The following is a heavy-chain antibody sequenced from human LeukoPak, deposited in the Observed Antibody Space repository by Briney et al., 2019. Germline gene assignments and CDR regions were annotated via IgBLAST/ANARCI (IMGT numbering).Heavy chain of an antibody. CDR2: MNPNSDNT. CDR1: GYTFTSCD. CDR3: ARGLEVRGVIYYYYYMDV. D-gene: IGHD3-10*01. J-gene: IGHJ6*03. Sequence: ASVKLSCKASGYTFTSCDINCVRQAIGQPLEWMGGMNPNSDNTGNAQKFQGRVNMTRNTSISTAYMELSSLRSEDTAVYYCARGLEVRGVIYYYYYMDVWGKGTTVTISS. V-gene: IGHV1-8*01.